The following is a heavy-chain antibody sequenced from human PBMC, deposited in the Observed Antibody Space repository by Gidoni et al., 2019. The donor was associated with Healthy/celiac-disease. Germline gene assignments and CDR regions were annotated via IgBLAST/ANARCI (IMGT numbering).Heavy chain of an antibody. J-gene: IGHJ6*02. CDR3: AKSPDYYYYGMDV. Sequence: EVQLLESGGGLVQPGGSLRLSCAASGFTFSSYAMRWVRQAPGKGLEWVSAISGSGGSTYYADSVKGRFTISSDNSKNTLYLQMNSLRAEDTAVYYCAKSPDYYYYGMDVWGQGTTVTVSS. V-gene: IGHV3-23*01. CDR2: ISGSGGST. CDR1: GFTFSSYA.